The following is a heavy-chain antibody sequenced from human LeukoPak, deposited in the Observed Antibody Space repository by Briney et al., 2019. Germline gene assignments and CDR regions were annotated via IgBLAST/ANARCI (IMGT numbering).Heavy chain of an antibody. V-gene: IGHV3-21*01. CDR2: ISSSSSYI. J-gene: IGHJ4*02. Sequence: GGSLRLSCAASGFTVSSNYMSWVRQAPGKGLEWVSFISSSSSYIYYADSVKGRFTISRDNAKNSLYLQMNSLRAEDTAVYYCARGSLGPDYWGQGTLVTVSS. D-gene: IGHD3/OR15-3a*01. CDR3: ARGSLGPDY. CDR1: GFTVSSNY.